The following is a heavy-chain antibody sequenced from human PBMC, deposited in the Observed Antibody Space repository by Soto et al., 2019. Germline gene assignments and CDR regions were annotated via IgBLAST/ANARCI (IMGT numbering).Heavy chain of an antibody. CDR1: GGSMTRSGYY. CDR3: ARLNGYCVSTGCHGYYGMDV. CDR2: VYNNGQT. V-gene: IGHV4-39*01. J-gene: IGHJ6*02. Sequence: SETLSLTCTVAGGSMTRSGYYWGWIRQPPGNELQYIGSVYNNGQTYYNPSLTSPVTISIDTSKNQFSLSLRSVTAADTAVYYCARLNGYCVSTGCHGYYGMDVWGQGTTVTVSS. D-gene: IGHD2-2*03.